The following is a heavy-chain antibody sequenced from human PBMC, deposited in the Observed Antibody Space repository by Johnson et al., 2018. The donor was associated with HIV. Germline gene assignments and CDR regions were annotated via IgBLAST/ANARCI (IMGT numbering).Heavy chain of an antibody. V-gene: IGHV3-13*01. CDR2: IGTAGDT. CDR3: ARGKGAAAAGTGVDAFDI. CDR1: GFTFSSYD. D-gene: IGHD6-13*01. J-gene: IGHJ3*02. Sequence: MLLVESGGGLVQPGGSLRLSCAASGFTFSSYDMHWVRQATGKGLEWVSAIGTAGDTYYPGSVKGRFTISRENAKNSLYLQMNSLRAGDTAVYYCARGKGAAAAGTGVDAFDIWGQGTMVTVSS.